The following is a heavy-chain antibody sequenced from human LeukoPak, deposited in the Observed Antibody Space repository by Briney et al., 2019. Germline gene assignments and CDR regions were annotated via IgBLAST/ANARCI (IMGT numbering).Heavy chain of an antibody. CDR2: INPNSGVT. J-gene: IGHJ3*02. CDR3: ARETTVVTPNHDAFDI. CDR1: GYTFTGYF. D-gene: IGHD4-23*01. Sequence: ASVKVSCKASGYTFTGYFIHWVRQAPGQGLEWMGRINPNSGVTRYAQNLQGRVTMTRDTSITTAYMELNRLISDDTAVYYCARETTVVTPNHDAFDIWGQGTMVTVSS. V-gene: IGHV1-2*06.